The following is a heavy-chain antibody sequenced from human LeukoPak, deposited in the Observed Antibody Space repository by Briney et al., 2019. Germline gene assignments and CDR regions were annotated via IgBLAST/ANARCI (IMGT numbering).Heavy chain of an antibody. CDR3: AREVQVYCSSTSCYNLDS. J-gene: IGHJ4*02. CDR2: ISSDGRYT. V-gene: IGHV3-64*01. CDR1: GFTFSTYA. Sequence: GGSLRLSCAASGFTFSTYAMHWVRQAPGKGLEYVSAISSDGRYTYYANSVKGRFTISRDNSKNTLFLQMGSLRAEDMAVYYCAREVQVYCSSTSCYNLDSWGQGTLVTVSS. D-gene: IGHD2-2*02.